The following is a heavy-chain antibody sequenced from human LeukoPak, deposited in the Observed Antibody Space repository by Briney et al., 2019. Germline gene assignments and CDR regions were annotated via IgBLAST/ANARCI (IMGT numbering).Heavy chain of an antibody. J-gene: IGHJ6*02. Sequence: PGRSLRLSCAASGFTFSSYAMHWARQAPGKGLEWVAVISYDGSNKYYADSVKGRFTISRDNSKNTLYLQMNSLRAEDTAVYYCARDRQQLDNYYYYGMDVWGQGTTVTVSS. CDR1: GFTFSSYA. V-gene: IGHV3-30-3*01. D-gene: IGHD6-13*01. CDR2: ISYDGSNK. CDR3: ARDRQQLDNYYYYGMDV.